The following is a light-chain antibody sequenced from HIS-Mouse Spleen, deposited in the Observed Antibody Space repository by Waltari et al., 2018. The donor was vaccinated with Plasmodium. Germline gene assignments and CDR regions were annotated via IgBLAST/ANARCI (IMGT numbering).Light chain of an antibody. CDR2: EGS. Sequence: QSALTQPASVSGSPGQSITISCTGTSSDVWSYNLVSWYQQHPGKAPKLMIYEGSKRPSGVSNRCSGSKSGNTASLTISGLQAEDEADYYCCSYAGSSTYVFGTGTKVTVL. CDR3: CSYAGSSTYV. CDR1: SSDVWSYNL. J-gene: IGLJ1*01. V-gene: IGLV2-23*01.